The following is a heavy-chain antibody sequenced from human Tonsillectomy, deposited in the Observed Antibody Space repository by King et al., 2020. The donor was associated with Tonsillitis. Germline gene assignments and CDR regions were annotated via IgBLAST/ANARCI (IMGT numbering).Heavy chain of an antibody. CDR2: ICGSGAST. D-gene: IGHD6-13*01. CDR3: AKDNRYSGSQDAFDI. CDR1: GFTFSSYA. Sequence: VQLVVSGGGLVQPGGSLRLSCAGSGFTFSSYAMTWVRQAPGEGLEWVSGICGSGASTYYADSVKGRFTISRDNSKNTLYLEMNSLRAEDTAIYYCAKDNRYSGSQDAFDIWGQGTMVPVFS. V-gene: IGHV3-23*04. J-gene: IGHJ3*02.